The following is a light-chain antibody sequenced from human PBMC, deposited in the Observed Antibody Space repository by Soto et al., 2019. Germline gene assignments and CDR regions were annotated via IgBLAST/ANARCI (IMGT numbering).Light chain of an antibody. CDR3: QQRSSWPRT. CDR2: DAS. CDR1: QSVSSY. Sequence: EIVLTQSPATLSLSPGERATLSCRASQSVSSYLAWYQQKPGQVPRLVIYDASNRATGMPGRFSGSGSGTDFPLTISSLEPEDFGVYYCQQRSSWPRTFGQGTKVEIK. J-gene: IGKJ1*01. V-gene: IGKV3-11*01.